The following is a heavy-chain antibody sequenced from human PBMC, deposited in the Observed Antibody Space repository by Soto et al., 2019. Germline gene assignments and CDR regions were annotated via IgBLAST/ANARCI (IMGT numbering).Heavy chain of an antibody. D-gene: IGHD4-17*01. CDR2: TDYRSKWYN. Sequence: SQTLSITCAISGDSVSSNSAAWNWIRQSPSRGLEWLGRTDYRSKWYNDYAVTVKSRITINPDTSKNQFSLQLNSVTPEDTAVYYCAARLYADYYYGMDVWGQGTTVTVSS. CDR1: GDSVSSNSAA. J-gene: IGHJ6*02. V-gene: IGHV6-1*01. CDR3: AARLYADYYYGMDV.